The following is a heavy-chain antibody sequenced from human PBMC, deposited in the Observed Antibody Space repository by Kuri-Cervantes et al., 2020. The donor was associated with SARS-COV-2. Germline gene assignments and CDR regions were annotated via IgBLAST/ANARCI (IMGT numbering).Heavy chain of an antibody. V-gene: IGHV3-73*01. CDR3: TTLIDY. CDR1: GFTFRDAW. Sequence: TLSLTCAVSGFTFRDAWMSWVRQAPGKGREWVGRVRGKANNYATAYAASVKGRFTISRDDSKNMAYLQMNSLTTEDTAVYYCTTLIDYWGQGALVTVSS. CDR2: VRGKANNYAT. J-gene: IGHJ4*02.